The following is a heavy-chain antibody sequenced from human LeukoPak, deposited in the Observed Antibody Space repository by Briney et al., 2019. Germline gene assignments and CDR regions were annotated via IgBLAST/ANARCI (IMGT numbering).Heavy chain of an antibody. V-gene: IGHV4-61*01. CDR3: ARVGSYYYYGMDV. D-gene: IGHD3-10*01. CDR2: IYYTGST. CDR1: GGSISSSSYC. Sequence: SETLSLTCTVSGGSISSSSYCWSWIRQPPGKELEWVGYIYYTGSTNYNPSLKSRVTISVDTSKNQFSLKLSSVTAADTAVYYCARVGSYYYYGMDVWGQGTTVTVSS. J-gene: IGHJ6*02.